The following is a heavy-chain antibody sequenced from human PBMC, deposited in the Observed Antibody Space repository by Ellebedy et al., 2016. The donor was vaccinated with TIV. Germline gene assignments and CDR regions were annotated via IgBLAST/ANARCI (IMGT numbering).Heavy chain of an antibody. J-gene: IGHJ6*02. CDR2: IYYSGST. CDR3: ARDREYYGMDV. D-gene: IGHD1-26*01. CDR1: GGSISSSSYY. Sequence: MPSETLSLTCTVSGGSISSSSYYWGWIRQPPGKGLEWIGSIYYSGSTYYNPSLKSRVTISVDTSKNQFSLKLSSVTAADTAVYYCARDREYYGMDVWGQGTLVTVSS. V-gene: IGHV4-39*07.